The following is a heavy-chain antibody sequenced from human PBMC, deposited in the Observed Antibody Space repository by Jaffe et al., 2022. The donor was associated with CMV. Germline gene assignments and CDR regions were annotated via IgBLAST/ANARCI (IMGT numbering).Heavy chain of an antibody. V-gene: IGHV3-15*01. CDR3: TTDTNDFWSANLDGDYYYYMDV. CDR2: IKSKTDGGTT. J-gene: IGHJ6*03. D-gene: IGHD3-3*01. CDR1: GFTFSNAW. Sequence: EVQLVESGGGLVKPGGSLRLSCAASGFTFSNAWMSWVRQAPGKGLEWVGRIKSKTDGGTTDYAAPVKGRFTISRDDSKNTLYLQMNSLKTEDTAVYYCTTDTNDFWSANLDGDYYYYMDVWGKGTTVTVSS.